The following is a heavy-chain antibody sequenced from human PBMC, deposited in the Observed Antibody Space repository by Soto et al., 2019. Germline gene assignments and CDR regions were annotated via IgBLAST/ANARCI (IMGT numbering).Heavy chain of an antibody. D-gene: IGHD3-10*01. V-gene: IGHV3-21*01. CDR1: GFTFSSYS. Sequence: GGSLRLSCAASGFTFSSYSMNWVRQAPGKGLEWVSSISSSSSYIYYADSVKGRFTISRDNAKNSLYLQMNSLRAEDTAVYYCARDRGMVRGVTVFDYWGQGTLVTVSS. J-gene: IGHJ4*02. CDR2: ISSSSSYI. CDR3: ARDRGMVRGVTVFDY.